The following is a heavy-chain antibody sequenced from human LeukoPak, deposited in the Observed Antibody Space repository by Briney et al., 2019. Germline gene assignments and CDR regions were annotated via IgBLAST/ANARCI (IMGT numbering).Heavy chain of an antibody. Sequence: PSETLSLTCAVYGGSFSGYYWSWIRQPPGKGLEWIGEINHSGSTNYNPSLKSRVTISVDTSKNQFSLKLSSVTAADTAVYYCARHPLAAAAIDYWGQGTLVTVSS. D-gene: IGHD6-13*01. CDR1: GGSFSGYY. J-gene: IGHJ4*02. CDR2: INHSGST. V-gene: IGHV4-34*01. CDR3: ARHPLAAAAIDY.